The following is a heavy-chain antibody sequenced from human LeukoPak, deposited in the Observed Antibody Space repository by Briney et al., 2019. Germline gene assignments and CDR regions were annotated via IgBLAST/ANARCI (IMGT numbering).Heavy chain of an antibody. Sequence: GGSLRLSCAASGFTFSNYWMYWVRQAPGKGLEGVANIKEDGFEKYYVDSVKGRFPISRDNAKNSLYLQMDSLRAEDTAVYYCARDFGYYEKDYWGQGTLVTVSS. D-gene: IGHD3-22*01. V-gene: IGHV3-7*01. CDR2: IKEDGFEK. CDR1: GFTFSNYW. CDR3: ARDFGYYEKDY. J-gene: IGHJ4*02.